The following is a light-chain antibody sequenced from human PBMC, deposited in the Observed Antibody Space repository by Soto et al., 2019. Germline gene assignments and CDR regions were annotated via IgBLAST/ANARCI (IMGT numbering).Light chain of an antibody. CDR3: QRYGSAPLT. CDR2: GAT. V-gene: IGKV3-20*01. Sequence: EIVLTQSPGTLSLYPGERAALSCWASQSLTANLAWYQQKPGQPPRPLIYGATTRAAGIPDRFTGSGSGTEFTLTINGLEPEDAAVYFCQRYGSAPLTFGGGTKVEI. CDR1: QSLTAN. J-gene: IGKJ4*01.